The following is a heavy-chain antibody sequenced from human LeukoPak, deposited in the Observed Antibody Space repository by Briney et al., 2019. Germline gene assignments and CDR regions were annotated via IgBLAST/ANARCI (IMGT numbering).Heavy chain of an antibody. J-gene: IGHJ4*02. CDR3: AVQTIFGVAEYDY. CDR1: GGSISSGGYY. CDR2: IYYSGST. D-gene: IGHD3-3*01. V-gene: IGHV4-31*03. Sequence: PSETLSLTCTVSGGSISSGGYYWSWTRQHPGKGLEWIGYIYYSGSTYYNPSPKSRVTISVDTSKNQFSLKLSSVTAADTAVYYCAVQTIFGVAEYDYWGQGTLVTVSS.